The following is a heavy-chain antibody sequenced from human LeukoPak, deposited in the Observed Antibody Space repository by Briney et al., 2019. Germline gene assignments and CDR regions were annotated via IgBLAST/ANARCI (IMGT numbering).Heavy chain of an antibody. J-gene: IGHJ4*02. CDR2: IYYSGST. V-gene: IGHV4-39*07. D-gene: IGHD5-18*01. CDR1: GGSISSSSYY. Sequence: SETLSLTCTVSGGSISSSSYYWGWIRQPPGKGLEWIGSIYYSGSTYYNPSLKSRVTISVDTSKNQFSLKLSSVTAADTAVYYCARVRDTATPANFDYWGQGTLVTVSS. CDR3: ARVRDTATPANFDY.